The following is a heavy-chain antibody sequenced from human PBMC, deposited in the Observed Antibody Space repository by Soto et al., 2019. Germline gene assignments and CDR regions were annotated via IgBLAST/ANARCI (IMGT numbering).Heavy chain of an antibody. CDR3: ARVKAAGAFDI. Sequence: GGSVKGSRKASGYTFTGHYIHWVRQAPGQGLEWMGWINPNSGGTNYAQKFQGWVTMTRDTSISTAYMELSRLRSDDTAVYYCARVKAAGAFDIWGQGTMVTVSS. CDR2: INPNSGGT. D-gene: IGHD6-19*01. V-gene: IGHV1-2*04. CDR1: GYTFTGHY. J-gene: IGHJ3*02.